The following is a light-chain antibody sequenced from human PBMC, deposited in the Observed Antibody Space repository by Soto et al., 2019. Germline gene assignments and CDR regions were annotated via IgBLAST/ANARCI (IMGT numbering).Light chain of an antibody. J-gene: IGKJ3*01. CDR1: QSVLYSSDNKNY. CDR3: QKYYSVPFT. CDR2: WAS. V-gene: IGKV4-1*01. Sequence: DIVMTQSPDSLAVSLGEWTTINCKSSQSVLYSSDNKNYLAWYQQKPGQPPKLLIYWASTRESGVTDRFSGSGSGTDFTLTISYLQAEDVAVYYCQKYYSVPFTFGPGTKVDIK.